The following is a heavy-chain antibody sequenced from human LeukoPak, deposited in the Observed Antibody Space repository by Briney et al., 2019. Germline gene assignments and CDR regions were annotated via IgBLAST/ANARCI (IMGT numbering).Heavy chain of an antibody. Sequence: GASVKVSCKASGYTFSSYYVHWVRQAPGQGLEWMGMIIPSDGFTSYAQKFQGRVTMTRDMSTSTVYMELSRLRSDDTAVYYCARDRGIAVAGNWFDPWGQGTLVTVSS. CDR1: GYTFSSYY. CDR2: IIPSDGFT. CDR3: ARDRGIAVAGNWFDP. J-gene: IGHJ5*02. V-gene: IGHV1-46*01. D-gene: IGHD6-19*01.